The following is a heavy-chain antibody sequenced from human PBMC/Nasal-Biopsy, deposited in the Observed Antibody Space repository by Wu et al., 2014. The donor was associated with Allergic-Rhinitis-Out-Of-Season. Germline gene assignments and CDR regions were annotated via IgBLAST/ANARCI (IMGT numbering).Heavy chain of an antibody. D-gene: IGHD2/OR15-2a*01. Sequence: LRLSCAASGFTFNNYAMSWVRQAPGKGLEWVSSIIGSGDSTYFAHSVKGRFTISRDNSKNTLHLQMDSLGDEDTAIYYCAKGPTPTSSRPDSWGQGTLVTVSS. CDR2: IIGSGDST. J-gene: IGHJ4*02. CDR3: AKGPTPTSSRPDS. V-gene: IGHV3-23*01. CDR1: GFTFNNYA.